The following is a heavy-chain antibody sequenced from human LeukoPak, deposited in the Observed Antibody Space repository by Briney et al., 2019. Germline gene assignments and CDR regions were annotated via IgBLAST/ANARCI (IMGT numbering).Heavy chain of an antibody. CDR2: IWYDGSNK. J-gene: IGHJ4*02. CDR1: GFTFSIYG. CDR3: ARGAPERGYSLDY. D-gene: IGHD5-18*01. V-gene: IGHV3-33*08. Sequence: RSGGSLRLSCAASGFTFSIYGMHWVRQAPGKGLWWVAVIWYDGSNKYYADSVKGRFTISRENSKNTLYLQMHSLRAEDTAVYYCARGAPERGYSLDYWGQGTLVTVSS.